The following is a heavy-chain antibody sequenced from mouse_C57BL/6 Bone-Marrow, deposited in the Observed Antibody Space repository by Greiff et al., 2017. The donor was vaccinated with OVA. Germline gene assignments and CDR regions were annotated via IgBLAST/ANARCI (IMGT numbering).Heavy chain of an antibody. J-gene: IGHJ2*01. V-gene: IGHV10-1*01. D-gene: IGHD1-1*01. CDR3: VRQYGSSYDYFDY. CDR2: IRSKSNNYAT. CDR1: GFSFNTYA. Sequence: EVHLVESGGGLVQPKGSLKLSCAASGFSFNTYAMNWVRQAPGKGLEWVARIRSKSNNYATYYADSVKDRFTISRDDSESMLYLQMNNLKTEDTAMYYCVRQYGSSYDYFDYWGQGTTLTVSS.